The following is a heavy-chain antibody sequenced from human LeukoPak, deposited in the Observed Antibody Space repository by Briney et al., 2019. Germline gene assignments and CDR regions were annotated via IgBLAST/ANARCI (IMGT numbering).Heavy chain of an antibody. D-gene: IGHD1-14*01. CDR1: GFIFSNYG. CDR3: ANLKPPAPDGLDI. V-gene: IGHV3-48*01. CDR2: ISSSGSTI. Sequence: PGGSLRLSCAASGFIFSNYGMSWVRQAPGKGLEWISYISSSGSTIYYADSVKGRFTISRDNAKNSLWLQMNSLRAEDTAVYYCANLKPPAPDGLDIWGQGTMVTVSS. J-gene: IGHJ3*02.